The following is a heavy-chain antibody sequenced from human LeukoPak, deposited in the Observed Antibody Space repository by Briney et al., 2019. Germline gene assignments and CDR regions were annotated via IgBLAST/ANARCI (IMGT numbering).Heavy chain of an antibody. J-gene: IGHJ4*02. D-gene: IGHD3-16*01. V-gene: IGHV3-53*04. CDR2: IYSGGGT. Sequence: GGSLRLSCAASGFTVSSNYMSWVRQALGKGLEWVSVIYSGGGTYYADSVKGRFTISRHNSKNTLYLQMNSLRAEDTAVYYCAGSNWDYPFEYWGQGTLVTVSS. CDR3: AGSNWDYPFEY. CDR1: GFTVSSNY.